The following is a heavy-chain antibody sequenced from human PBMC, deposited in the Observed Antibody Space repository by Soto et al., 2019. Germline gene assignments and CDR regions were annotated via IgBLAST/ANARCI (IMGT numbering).Heavy chain of an antibody. CDR3: ARDRYSSGWYDLDY. D-gene: IGHD6-19*01. V-gene: IGHV3-33*01. CDR2: IWYDGSNK. J-gene: IGHJ4*02. Sequence: QVQLVESGGGVVQPGRSLRLSCAASGFTFSSYGIHWVRQAPGKGPEWVAVIWYDGSNKYYADSVKGRFTISRDNSKNTLYLQMNSLRAEDTAVYYCARDRYSSGWYDLDYWGQGTLVTVSS. CDR1: GFTFSSYG.